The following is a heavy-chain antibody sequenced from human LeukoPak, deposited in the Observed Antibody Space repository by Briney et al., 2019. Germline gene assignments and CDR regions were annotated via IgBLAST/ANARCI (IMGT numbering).Heavy chain of an antibody. CDR2: IYYSGTT. D-gene: IGHD4-23*01. V-gene: IGHV4-61*01. J-gene: IGHJ4*02. CDR3: ARIEDYGGNSVNY. CDR1: GGSVSSSYY. Sequence: SETLSLTCTVSGGSVSSSYYWSWIRQSPGKGLEWIGYIYYSGTTKYNPSLKSRVTMSVDTSKNQFSLRLSSVTAADTAVYYCARIEDYGGNSVNYWGQGTLVTVSS.